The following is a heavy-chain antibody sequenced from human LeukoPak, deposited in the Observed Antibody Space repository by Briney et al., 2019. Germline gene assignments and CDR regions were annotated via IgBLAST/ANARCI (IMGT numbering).Heavy chain of an antibody. CDR3: ARDFYCSRTSCYAPSFDY. CDR1: GFAFSIYG. V-gene: IGHV3-33*01. CDR2: IGYDGTNE. D-gene: IGHD2-2*01. J-gene: IGHJ4*02. Sequence: PGGSLRLSCAASGFAFSIYGMHWVRQAPDKGLEWVALIGYDGTNEYYADSVKGRFTISRDNSKNTLYLQMKSLRAEDTAVYYCARDFYCSRTSCYAPSFDYWGQGTLVTVSS.